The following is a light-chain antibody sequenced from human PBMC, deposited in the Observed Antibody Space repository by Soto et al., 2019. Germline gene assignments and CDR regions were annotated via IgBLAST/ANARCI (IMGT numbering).Light chain of an antibody. CDR1: QGISTY. J-gene: IGKJ4*01. CDR3: QQYNSHPLT. V-gene: IGKV1-16*02. Sequence: DIQMTQSPSSLSASVGDRVTITCRASQGISTYLAWFQQKPGEAPKSLIYAASSLPSGVPSKFSVTGSGTDFTLTISSLQPEDFATYYCQQYNSHPLTFGGGTNVEIK. CDR2: AAS.